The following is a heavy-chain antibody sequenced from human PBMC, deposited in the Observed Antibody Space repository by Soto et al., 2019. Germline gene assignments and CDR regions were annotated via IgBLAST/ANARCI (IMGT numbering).Heavy chain of an antibody. J-gene: IGHJ4*02. CDR1: GYSFTSYW. Sequence: GESLKISCKGSGYSFTSYWIGWVRQMPGKGLEWMGIIYPGDSDTRYSPSFQGRVTISADKSISTAYLQWSSLKASDTAMYYCARHYCSSTSCSIFDYWGQGTLVPVSS. D-gene: IGHD2-2*01. CDR3: ARHYCSSTSCSIFDY. CDR2: IYPGDSDT. V-gene: IGHV5-51*01.